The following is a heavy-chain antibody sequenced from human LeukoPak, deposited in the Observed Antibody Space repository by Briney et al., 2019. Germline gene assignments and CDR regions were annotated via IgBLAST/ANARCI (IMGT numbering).Heavy chain of an antibody. CDR1: GGSISSSSYY. D-gene: IGHD6-19*01. CDR2: IYYSGST. J-gene: IGHJ5*02. CDR3: AGQGGSSDR. Sequence: PSETLSLTCTVSGGSISSSSYYWGWIRQPPGKGLEWIGSIYYSGSTYYNPSLKSRVTISVDTSKNQFSLKLSSVTAAGTAVYYCAGQGGSSDRWGQGTLVTVSS. V-gene: IGHV4-39*01.